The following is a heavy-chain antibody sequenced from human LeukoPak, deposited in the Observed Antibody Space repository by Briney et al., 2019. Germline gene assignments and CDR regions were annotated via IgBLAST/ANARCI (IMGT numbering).Heavy chain of an antibody. J-gene: IGHJ5*02. V-gene: IGHV3-48*01. D-gene: IGHD1-1*01. CDR3: AREPGRRGNWFDP. Sequence: GRSTISRDNAKNSLYLQMNSLGVEDTAVYYCAREPGRRGNWFDPWGQGTLVTVSS.